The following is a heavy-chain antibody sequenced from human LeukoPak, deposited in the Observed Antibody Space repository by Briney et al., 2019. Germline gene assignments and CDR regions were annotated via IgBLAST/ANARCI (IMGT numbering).Heavy chain of an antibody. J-gene: IGHJ4*02. CDR1: GGSISGYF. CDR2: ITYSGRN. D-gene: IGHD6-13*01. V-gene: IGHV4-59*08. CDR3: ARHGSSYSFDC. Sequence: SETLSLTCTVSGGSISGYFWSWIRPPPGKGLEWIGYITYSGRNNYNPSLKSRVTMSVDTSKNQFSLRLSSVTAADTAVYYCARHGSSYSFDCCGQGTLVTVSS.